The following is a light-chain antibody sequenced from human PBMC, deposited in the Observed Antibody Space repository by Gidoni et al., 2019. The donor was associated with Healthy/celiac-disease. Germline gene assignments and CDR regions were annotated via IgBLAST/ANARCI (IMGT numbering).Light chain of an antibody. V-gene: IGKV3-11*01. CDR3: QQRSNWPPELT. Sequence: DIVLTHSPATLSLSPGERATLSSRASQSVSSYLAWYQQKPGQAPRLLIYDVSNRATGIPARFSGSGSGTDFTLTISSLEPEDFAVYYCQQRSNWPPELTFXGXTKVEIK. CDR2: DVS. J-gene: IGKJ4*01. CDR1: QSVSSY.